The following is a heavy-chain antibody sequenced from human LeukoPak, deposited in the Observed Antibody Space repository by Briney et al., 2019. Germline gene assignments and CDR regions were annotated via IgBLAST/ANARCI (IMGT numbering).Heavy chain of an antibody. D-gene: IGHD3-22*01. CDR2: INHSGST. V-gene: IGHV4-34*01. Sequence: SETLSLTCAVYGGSFSGYYWSWIRQPPGKGLEWIGEINHSGSTNYNPSLKSRVTISVDTSKNQFSLKLSSATAADTAVYYCARDGVVAINWFDPWGQGTLVTVSS. CDR3: ARDGVVAINWFDP. CDR1: GGSFSGYY. J-gene: IGHJ5*02.